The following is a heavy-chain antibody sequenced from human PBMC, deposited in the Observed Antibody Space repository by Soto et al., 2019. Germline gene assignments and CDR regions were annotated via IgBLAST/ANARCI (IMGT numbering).Heavy chain of an antibody. J-gene: IGHJ4*02. CDR2: ISSSGSTI. CDR3: ASAHGDSVCLDY. V-gene: IGHV3-11*01. D-gene: IGHD4-17*01. Sequence: PGGSLRLSCAASGFTFSDSYMSWIRQAPGKGLEWVSDISSSGSTIYYADSVKGRFTISRDNAKNSLYLQMNSLRAEDTAVYYCASAHGDSVCLDYWDQGTLVTVSS. CDR1: GFTFSDSY.